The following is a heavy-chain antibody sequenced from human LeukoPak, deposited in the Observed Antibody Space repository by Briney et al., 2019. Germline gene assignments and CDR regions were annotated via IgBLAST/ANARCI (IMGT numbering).Heavy chain of an antibody. Sequence: ASVKVSCKASGYTFTSYDITWVRQAPGQGLEWMGWINPNSGGTNYAQKFQGRVTMTRDTSISTAYMELSRLRSDDTAVYYCARDVRAFTMVRGVIGYWGQGTLVTVSS. CDR2: INPNSGGT. CDR1: GYTFTSYD. D-gene: IGHD3-10*01. V-gene: IGHV1-2*02. CDR3: ARDVRAFTMVRGVIGY. J-gene: IGHJ4*02.